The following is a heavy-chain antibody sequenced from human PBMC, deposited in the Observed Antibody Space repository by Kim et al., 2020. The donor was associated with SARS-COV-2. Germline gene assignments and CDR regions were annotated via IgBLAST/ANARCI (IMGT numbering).Heavy chain of an antibody. J-gene: IGHJ4*02. D-gene: IGHD3-22*01. Sequence: KSRVTISVDTSKNQFSLKLSSVTAADTAVYYCARARGYYYDSSGYYHFDYWGQGTLVTVSS. V-gene: IGHV4-59*01. CDR3: ARARGYYYDSSGYYHFDY.